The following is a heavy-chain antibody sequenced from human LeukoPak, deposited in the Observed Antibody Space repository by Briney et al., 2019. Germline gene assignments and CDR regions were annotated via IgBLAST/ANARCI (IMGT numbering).Heavy chain of an antibody. Sequence: ASVKVSFKASGSPFPSYGISWGRPAPGQGVGWMGWISTYNGNTNYSQKLQGRVTITTDTSTSTAYMELRSLRSDDTAVYYCARVSSSWQTFDYWGQGTLVTVSS. CDR2: ISTYNGNT. J-gene: IGHJ4*02. V-gene: IGHV1-18*04. CDR3: ARVSSSWQTFDY. D-gene: IGHD6-13*01. CDR1: GSPFPSYG.